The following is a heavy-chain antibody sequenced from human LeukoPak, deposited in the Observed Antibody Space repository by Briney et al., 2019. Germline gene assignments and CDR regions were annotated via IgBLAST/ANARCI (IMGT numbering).Heavy chain of an antibody. J-gene: IGHJ6*03. CDR3: ASLNGSHDIAAAGHYYYMDV. CDR2: IIPIFGTA. Sequence: SVKVSCKTSGGTFSSYAISWVRQAPGQGLEWMGGIIPIFGTANYAQKFQGRVTITTDESTSTAYMELSSLRSEDTAVYYCASLNGSHDIAAAGHYYYMDVWGKGTTVTVSS. D-gene: IGHD6-13*01. V-gene: IGHV1-69*05. CDR1: GGTFSSYA.